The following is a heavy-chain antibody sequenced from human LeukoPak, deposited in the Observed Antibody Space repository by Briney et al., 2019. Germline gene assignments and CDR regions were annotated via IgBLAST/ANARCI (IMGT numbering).Heavy chain of an antibody. CDR2: ISGSGGST. CDR3: AKCPLKTGATSWFDP. V-gene: IGHV3-23*01. CDR1: GFTFSSYA. J-gene: IGHJ5*02. Sequence: PGGSLRLSCAVSGFTFSSYAMSWVRQAPGKGLEGVSAISGSGGSTYYADSVNGRFTIARDNSKNTLNLQMNSLRAEDTAVYYCAKCPLKTGATSWFDPWGQGTLVTVSS. D-gene: IGHD1-7*01.